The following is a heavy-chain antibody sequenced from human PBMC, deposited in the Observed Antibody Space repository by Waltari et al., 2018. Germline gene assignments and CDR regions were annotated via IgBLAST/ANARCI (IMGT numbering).Heavy chain of an antibody. D-gene: IGHD6-13*01. CDR2: INHIGST. V-gene: IGHV4-34*01. CDR1: GGSFSGYY. CDR3: AMTIAAAGIWYFDY. Sequence: QVQLQQWGAGLLKPSETLSLTCAVYGGSFSGYYWSWIRQPPGKGLEWIGEINHIGSTNYNPSLKSRVTISVDTSKNQFSLKLSSVTASDTAMYYCAMTIAAAGIWYFDYWGQGTLVTVSS. J-gene: IGHJ4*02.